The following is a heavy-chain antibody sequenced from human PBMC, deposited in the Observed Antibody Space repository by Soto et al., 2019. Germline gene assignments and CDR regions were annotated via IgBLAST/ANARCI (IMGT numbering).Heavy chain of an antibody. D-gene: IGHD1-26*01. J-gene: IGHJ3*02. CDR2: ISYDGTTQ. CDR3: ARACRPGVGALAAFDI. CDR1: GFTLSNYA. Sequence: QVQLVESGGDVVQPGRSLRLSCAASGFTLSNYAMYWVRQAPGKGLQWVAVISYDGTTQYYADSVKGRFTISRDTSKNTLYLQMNSLRTDDTAVYYCARACRPGVGALAAFDIWGQGTMVTVSS. V-gene: IGHV3-30*04.